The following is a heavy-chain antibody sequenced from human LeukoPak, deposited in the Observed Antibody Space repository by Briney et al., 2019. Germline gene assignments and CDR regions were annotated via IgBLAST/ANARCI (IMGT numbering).Heavy chain of an antibody. CDR2: ISGSGGST. V-gene: IGHV3-23*01. CDR3: ARGSGGKNPLDY. Sequence: GGTLRLSCAASGFTFSSYGMSWVRQAPGKGLEWVSAISGSGGSTYYADSVKGRFTISRDNSKNTLYLQMNSLRAEDTAVYYCARGSGGKNPLDYWGQGTLVTVSS. J-gene: IGHJ4*02. CDR1: GFTFSSYG. D-gene: IGHD2-15*01.